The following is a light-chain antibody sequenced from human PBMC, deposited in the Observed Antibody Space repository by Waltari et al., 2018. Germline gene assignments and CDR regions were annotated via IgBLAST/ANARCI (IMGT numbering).Light chain of an antibody. V-gene: IGLV3-1*01. CDR1: KLGDKY. Sequence: SYDLTQPPSVSVSPGQTASITCSGDKLGDKYACWYQQKPGQSPGLVIYQDSKRPSGIPERFSGSNSGNTATLTISGTQAMDEADYYCQAWDSSFYVFGTGTKVTVL. J-gene: IGLJ1*01. CDR3: QAWDSSFYV. CDR2: QDS.